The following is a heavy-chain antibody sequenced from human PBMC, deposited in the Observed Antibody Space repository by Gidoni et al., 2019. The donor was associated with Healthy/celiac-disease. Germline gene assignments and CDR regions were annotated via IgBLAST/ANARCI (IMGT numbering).Heavy chain of an antibody. CDR3: AKGEDTSCYICYYYYGMDV. CDR2: IAYDGSNK. Sequence: QLQLVASGVGVVHPGSSLRLSCAASGFTFSSYGLPWVRQAPGKGLEWVAVIAYDGSNKYYEDSVKGRFTISRDNYKNTLYLQMNSLRAEDTAVYYCAKGEDTSCYICYYYYGMDVWGQGTTVTVSS. V-gene: IGHV3-30*18. D-gene: IGHD2-2*02. J-gene: IGHJ6*02. CDR1: GFTFSSYG.